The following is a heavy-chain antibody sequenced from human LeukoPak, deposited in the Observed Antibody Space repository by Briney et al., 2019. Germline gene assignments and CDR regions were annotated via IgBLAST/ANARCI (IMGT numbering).Heavy chain of an antibody. V-gene: IGHV1-69*04. Sequence: SVKVSCKASGGTFSSCAISWVRQAPGQGLEWMGRIIPILGIANYAQKFQGRVTITADKSTSTAYMELSSLRPEDTAVYYCARDGYGSGRNLGWFDPWGQGTLVTVSS. CDR1: GGTFSSCA. CDR2: IIPILGIA. CDR3: ARDGYGSGRNLGWFDP. D-gene: IGHD3-10*01. J-gene: IGHJ5*02.